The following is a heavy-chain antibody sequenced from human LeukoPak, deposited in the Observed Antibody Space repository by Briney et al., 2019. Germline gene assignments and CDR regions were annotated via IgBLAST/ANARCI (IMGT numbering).Heavy chain of an antibody. CDR3: ARVRTITMVRGARDYYYYYMDV. Sequence: GGPLRLSCAASGFTFSSYRMNWVRQAPGKGLEWVSYISSSSSTIYYADSVKGRFTISRDNAKNSLYLQMNSLRAEDTAVYYCARVRTITMVRGARDYYYYYMDVWGKGTTVTISS. V-gene: IGHV3-48*04. J-gene: IGHJ6*03. D-gene: IGHD3-10*01. CDR1: GFTFSSYR. CDR2: ISSSSSTI.